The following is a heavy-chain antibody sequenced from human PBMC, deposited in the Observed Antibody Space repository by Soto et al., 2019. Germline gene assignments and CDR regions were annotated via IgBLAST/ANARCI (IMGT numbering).Heavy chain of an antibody. V-gene: IGHV5-10-1*01. CDR3: ARLGIYDSSGYYPDY. CDR2: IDPSDSYT. CDR1: GYTFTSYW. Sequence: GESLKISCKGSGYTFTSYWISWVRQMPGKGLERMGRIDPSDSYTNYSPSFQGHVTISADKSISTAYLQWSSLKASDTAMYYCARLGIYDSSGYYPDYWGQGTLVTVSS. D-gene: IGHD3-22*01. J-gene: IGHJ4*02.